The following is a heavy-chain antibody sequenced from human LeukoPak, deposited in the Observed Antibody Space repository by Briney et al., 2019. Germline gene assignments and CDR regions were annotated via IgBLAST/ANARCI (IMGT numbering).Heavy chain of an antibody. V-gene: IGHV4-4*07. CDR2: IYTSGST. CDR3: ARGIVVLVAATRDYYYYMDV. CDR1: GGSISYYH. D-gene: IGHD2-15*01. J-gene: IGHJ6*03. Sequence: SETLSLTCTVSGGSISYYHWSWIRQPAGKGLEWIGRIYTSGSTNYNPSLKSRVTMSVDTSKNQSSLKLSSVTAADTAVYYCARGIVVLVAATRDYYYYMDVWGKGTTVTVS.